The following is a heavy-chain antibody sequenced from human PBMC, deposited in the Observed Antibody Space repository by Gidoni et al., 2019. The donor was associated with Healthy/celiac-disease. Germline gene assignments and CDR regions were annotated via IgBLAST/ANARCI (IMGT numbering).Heavy chain of an antibody. J-gene: IGHJ4*02. CDR1: GFTFSNAW. V-gene: IGHV3-15*01. D-gene: IGHD5-12*01. CDR2: IKSKTDGGTT. CDR3: TTDGALLWLRFPPTHY. Sequence: VQLVESGGGLVKPGGSLRLYCAASGFTFSNAWMSWVRQAPGQGLEWVGRIKSKTDGGTTDYAAPVKGRFTISRDDSKNTLYLQMNSLKTEDTAVYYCTTDGALLWLRFPPTHYWGQGTLVTVSS.